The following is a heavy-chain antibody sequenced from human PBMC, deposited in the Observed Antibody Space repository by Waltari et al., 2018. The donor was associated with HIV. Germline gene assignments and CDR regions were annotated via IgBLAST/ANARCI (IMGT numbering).Heavy chain of an antibody. CDR3: ARHALRVGAAYWNFDL. Sequence: QLQLQESGPGLVKPSETLSLTCTVSGGSVSSRSYLWGWISQPPGKGLEWVGRIYYTGRAYYNPSLKSRVTISVDTSKNQFSLKVTSVTAADTAVYYCARHALRVGAAYWNFDLWGRGTLVTVSS. D-gene: IGHD1-26*01. CDR2: IYYTGRA. V-gene: IGHV4-39*01. J-gene: IGHJ2*01. CDR1: GGSVSSRSYL.